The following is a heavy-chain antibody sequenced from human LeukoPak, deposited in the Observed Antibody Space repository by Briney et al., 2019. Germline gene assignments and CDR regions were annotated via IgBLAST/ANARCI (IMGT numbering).Heavy chain of an antibody. CDR2: IYYSGST. CDR3: TKSDGYGLIRI. D-gene: IGHD3-10*01. V-gene: IGHV4-59*12. Sequence: SETLSLTCTVSGGSISSYYWSWIRQPPGKGLEWIGYIYYSGSTNYNSSLKNRVTIPLDTSKNQFSLKVISMTAADTAAYYCTKSDGYGLIRICGRGTMVTVSS. J-gene: IGHJ3*02. CDR1: GGSISSYY.